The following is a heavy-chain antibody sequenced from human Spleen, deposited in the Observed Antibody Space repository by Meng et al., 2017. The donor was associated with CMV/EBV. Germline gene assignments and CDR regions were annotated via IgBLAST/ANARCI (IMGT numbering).Heavy chain of an antibody. CDR2: IYSGGRTT. V-gene: IGHV3-23*03. J-gene: IGHJ1*01. CDR3: AKDPLYFRQ. CDR1: GFIFSSYA. Sequence: GGSLRLFCAASGFIFSSYAMSWVRQAPERGLEWVSVIYSGGRTTYYADSVKGRFTVSRDDSKNTLYLQMDSLRAEDSAVYYCAKDPLYFRQWGRGTLVTVSS.